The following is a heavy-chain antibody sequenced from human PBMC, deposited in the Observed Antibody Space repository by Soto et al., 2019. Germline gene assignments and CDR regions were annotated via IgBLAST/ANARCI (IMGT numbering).Heavy chain of an antibody. CDR1: GFTFSSYG. CDR3: AKDLGMESWYPPGV. CDR2: ISYDGSNK. Sequence: GGSLRLSCAASGFTFSSYGMHWVRQAPGKGLEWVAVISYDGSNKYYADSVKGRFTISRDNSKNTLYLQMNSLRAEDTAEYYCAKDLGMESWYPPGVWGQGTTVTVSS. V-gene: IGHV3-30*18. D-gene: IGHD3-16*01. J-gene: IGHJ6*02.